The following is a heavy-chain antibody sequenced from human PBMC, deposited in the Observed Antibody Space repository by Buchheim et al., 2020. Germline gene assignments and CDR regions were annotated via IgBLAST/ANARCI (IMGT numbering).Heavy chain of an antibody. Sequence: QVQLQQWGAGLLKPSETLSLTCAVYGGSFSGYYWSWIRQPPGKGLEWIGEINHSGSTNYNPSLKSRVTISVETSKNQFSLKLSSVTAADTAVYYCAARYDFWSGYYTGYFDYWGQGTL. CDR2: INHSGST. CDR1: GGSFSGYY. CDR3: AARYDFWSGYYTGYFDY. J-gene: IGHJ4*02. V-gene: IGHV4-34*01. D-gene: IGHD3-3*01.